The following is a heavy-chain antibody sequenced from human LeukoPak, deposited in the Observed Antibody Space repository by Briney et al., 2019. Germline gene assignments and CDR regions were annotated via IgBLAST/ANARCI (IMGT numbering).Heavy chain of an antibody. V-gene: IGHV3-11*04. D-gene: IGHD4-17*01. Sequence: PGGSLRLSCAASGFIFSDYYMTWIRQAPGKGLESVSYIAGGGSRIYYADPVKGRFTISWDNAVDSLYLQINSLRAEDTAVYYCASGNGNYGEVAYWGQGILVAVSS. CDR2: IAGGGSRI. CDR3: ASGNGNYGEVAY. J-gene: IGHJ4*01. CDR1: GFIFSDYY.